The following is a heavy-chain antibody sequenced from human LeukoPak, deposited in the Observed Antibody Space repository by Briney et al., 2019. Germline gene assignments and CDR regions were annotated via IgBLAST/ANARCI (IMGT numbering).Heavy chain of an antibody. J-gene: IGHJ6*03. CDR1: GYTFTGYF. CDR2: INPNSGGT. D-gene: IGHD2-15*01. V-gene: IGHV1-2*02. Sequence: GASVKVSCKASGYTFTGYFMHWVRQAPGQGLEWMGWINPNSGGTNYAQKFQGRVTMTRDTSISTAYMELSRLRSDDTAVYYCARGLYCSGGSCYHYYYYYYMDVWGKGTTVTVSS. CDR3: ARGLYCSGGSCYHYYYYYYMDV.